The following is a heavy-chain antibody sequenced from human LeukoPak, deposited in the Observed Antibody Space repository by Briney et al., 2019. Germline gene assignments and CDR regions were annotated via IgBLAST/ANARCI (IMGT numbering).Heavy chain of an antibody. D-gene: IGHD2-21*01. CDR1: GFTISDYY. J-gene: IGHJ4*02. CDR2: ISSSGTTI. Sequence: GGSLRLSCAASGFTISDYYMSWIRQAPGKGLEWVSYISSSGTTIYYADSVKGRFTISRDNAKNSLYLQMNSLRAEDTAVYYCARVPLAYCGGDCYYYFDYWGQGTLVTVSS. V-gene: IGHV3-11*04. CDR3: ARVPLAYCGGDCYYYFDY.